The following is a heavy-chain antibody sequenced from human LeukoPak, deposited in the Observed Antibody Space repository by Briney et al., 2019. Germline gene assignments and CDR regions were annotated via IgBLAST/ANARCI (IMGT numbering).Heavy chain of an antibody. Sequence: SETLSLTCTVSGGSISSRSYYWGWIRQPPGNGLEWIGTIYYSGTASYNPALKSRVTLSVDTSKNQFSLNLSSVTAADTAVYYCARDRVVVAATIRFDWFDPWGQGTLVTVSS. V-gene: IGHV4-39*02. CDR2: IYYSGTA. CDR1: GGSISSRSYY. J-gene: IGHJ5*02. D-gene: IGHD2-15*01. CDR3: ARDRVVVAATIRFDWFDP.